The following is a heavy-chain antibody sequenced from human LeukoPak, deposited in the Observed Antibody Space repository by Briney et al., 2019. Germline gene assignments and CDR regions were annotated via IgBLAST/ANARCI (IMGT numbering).Heavy chain of an antibody. V-gene: IGHV4-59*07. CDR3: ARGGDDGYYYYYMDV. Sequence: SDTLSLTCTVSGGSISSYYWSWIRQPPGKGLEWIGYIYYSGSTNYNPSLKSRVTISVDTSKNQFYLKLSSVTAADTAVYYCARGGDDGYYYYYMDVWGKGTTVTVSS. CDR2: IYYSGST. J-gene: IGHJ6*03. CDR1: GGSISSYY. D-gene: IGHD3-10*01.